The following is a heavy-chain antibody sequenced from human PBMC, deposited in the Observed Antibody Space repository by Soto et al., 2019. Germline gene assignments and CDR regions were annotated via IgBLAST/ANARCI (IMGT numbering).Heavy chain of an antibody. CDR3: ATEVAGSVRDTNGYMAV. CDR2: ISDGVGSI. CDR1: GFTFSTHG. D-gene: IGHD2-8*01. V-gene: IGHV3-23*01. Sequence: EVQLLDSGAGLIQPGGSLRLSCVASGFTFSTHGMSWVRQTPGKGLEWVSVISDGVGSIYYADSLKGRFTISRDNSKNTVYLQINSLTAGDTAQYFCATEVAGSVRDTNGYMAVWGKGTTVTVS. J-gene: IGHJ6*03.